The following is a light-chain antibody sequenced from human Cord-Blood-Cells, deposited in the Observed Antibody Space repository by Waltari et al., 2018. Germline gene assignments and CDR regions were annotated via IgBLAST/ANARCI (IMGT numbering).Light chain of an antibody. J-gene: IGLJ2*01. CDR1: SRDVGGYNY. V-gene: IGLV2-14*01. Sequence: QSALTQPASVSGSPGQSITISCTGTSRDVGGYNYVSWYQQHPGKAPKLMIYDVSNRPSGVSNRFSGSKSGNTASPTISGLQAEDEADYYCSSYTSSSTLVVFGGGTKLTVL. CDR2: DVS. CDR3: SSYTSSSTLVV.